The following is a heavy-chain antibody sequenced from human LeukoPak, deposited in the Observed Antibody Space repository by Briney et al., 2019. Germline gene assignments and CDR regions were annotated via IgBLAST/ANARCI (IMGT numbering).Heavy chain of an antibody. V-gene: IGHV3-23*01. CDR2: ISGSGGST. CDR1: GFTFSSYA. J-gene: IGHJ4*02. Sequence: GGSLRLSCAASGFTFSSYAMSWVRQAPGKGPEWVSAISGSGGSTYYADSVKGRFTISRDNSKNTLYLQMNSLRAEDAAVYFCAKAPVTSCRGAYCYPFDSWGQGTLVTVSS. D-gene: IGHD2-21*01. CDR3: AKAPVTSCRGAYCYPFDS.